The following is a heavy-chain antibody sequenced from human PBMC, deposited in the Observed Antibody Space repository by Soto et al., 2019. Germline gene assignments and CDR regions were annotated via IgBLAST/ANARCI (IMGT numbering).Heavy chain of an antibody. CDR1: GYTFTSYG. CDR3: ARDFRPAYSSSSPDAFDI. CDR2: ISAYNGNT. D-gene: IGHD6-6*01. V-gene: IGHV1-18*01. Sequence: QVQLVQSGAEVKKPGASVKVSCKASGYTFTSYGISWVRQAPGQGLEWMGWISAYNGNTNYAQKLQGRVTMTTDTSKSTAYMELRSLRSDDTAVYYCARDFRPAYSSSSPDAFDIWGQGTMVTVSS. J-gene: IGHJ3*02.